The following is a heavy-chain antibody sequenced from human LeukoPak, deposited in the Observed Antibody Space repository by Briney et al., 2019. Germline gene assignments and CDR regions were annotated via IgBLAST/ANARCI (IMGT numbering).Heavy chain of an antibody. V-gene: IGHV3-48*04. D-gene: IGHD3-16*02. J-gene: IGHJ4*02. CDR3: ARRSLEGFDY. Sequence: GGSLRLTCEGSGFPFGDFGMSWVRQAPGKGLEWVSYSADGSTTKYYADSVKGRFIISRDNAKKSLYLKMNSLRAEDTAVYYCARRSLEGFDYWGQGTLVTVSS. CDR2: SADGSTTK. CDR1: GFPFGDFG.